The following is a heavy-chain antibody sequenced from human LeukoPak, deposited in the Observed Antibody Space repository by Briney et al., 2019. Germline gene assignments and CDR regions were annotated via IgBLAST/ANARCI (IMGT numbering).Heavy chain of an antibody. Sequence: ASVKVSCKASGYTFTSYGISWVRQAPGQGLEWMGWISAYNGNTNYAQKLQGRVTMTTDTSTITAYMELRSLRSDDTAVYYCARESTVVTPGGQLDYWGQGTLVTVSS. D-gene: IGHD4-23*01. CDR3: ARESTVVTPGGQLDY. CDR2: ISAYNGNT. CDR1: GYTFTSYG. V-gene: IGHV1-18*01. J-gene: IGHJ4*02.